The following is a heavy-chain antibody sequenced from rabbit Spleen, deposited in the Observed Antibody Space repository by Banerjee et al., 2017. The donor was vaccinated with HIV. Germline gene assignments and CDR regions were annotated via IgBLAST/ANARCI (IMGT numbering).Heavy chain of an antibody. CDR2: ISGGGSA. CDR1: GFSPSSYA. D-gene: IGHD6-1*01. J-gene: IGHJ4*01. Sequence: QEQLEESGGGLVQPEGSLTLTCTVSGFSPSSYAINWVRQAPGKGPEWIGYISGGGSAYYASWVNGRFTISKTSSTVTLQMTSLTAADTATYFCTREAGYGAYFNLWGPGTLVTVS. V-gene: IGHV1S13*01. CDR3: TREAGYGAYFNL.